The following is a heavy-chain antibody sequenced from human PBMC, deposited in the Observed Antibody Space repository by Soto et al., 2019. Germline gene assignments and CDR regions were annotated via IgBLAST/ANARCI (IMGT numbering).Heavy chain of an antibody. D-gene: IGHD6-13*01. V-gene: IGHV4-39*01. CDR1: GGSISTSSYY. CDR3: VSSPSGSSTWSSPLDN. Sequence: QPQLQESGPGLVKPSETLSLTCTVSGGSISTSSYYCGWIRQPPGKGLEWIGNVYYNGGTYYNPSLKSRVSISVDTSKNQFSLHLSSVTATDTAVYYCVSSPSGSSTWSSPLDNWGQGTLVTVSS. CDR2: VYYNGGT. J-gene: IGHJ4*02.